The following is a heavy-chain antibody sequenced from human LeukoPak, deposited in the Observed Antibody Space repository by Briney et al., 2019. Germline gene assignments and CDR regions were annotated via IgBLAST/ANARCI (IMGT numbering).Heavy chain of an antibody. Sequence: PGGSLRLSCAASGFTFSSYAMSWVRQAPGKGLEWVSIISGSGGSTHYAGSVKGRFTIFRDDSKNTLYLQMDSLIAEDTAVYFCAIYGVGFFDYWGQGTLVTVSS. D-gene: IGHD4-17*01. CDR2: ISGSGGST. J-gene: IGHJ4*02. CDR1: GFTFSSYA. V-gene: IGHV3-23*01. CDR3: AIYGVGFFDY.